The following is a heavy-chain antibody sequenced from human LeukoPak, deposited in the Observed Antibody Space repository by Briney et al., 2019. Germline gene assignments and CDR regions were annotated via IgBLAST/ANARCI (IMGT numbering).Heavy chain of an antibody. D-gene: IGHD3-16*01. Sequence: APVKVSCKASGYTFTGYSMHWVRQAPGQGLEWLGQINPNSGGTNYAQNFQGRVTMTRDTSVSTAYMELSRLRSDDTAVYYCARMFGPDAGFDYWGQGTLVPVSS. V-gene: IGHV1-2*06. J-gene: IGHJ4*02. CDR2: INPNSGGT. CDR1: GYTFTGYS. CDR3: ARMFGPDAGFDY.